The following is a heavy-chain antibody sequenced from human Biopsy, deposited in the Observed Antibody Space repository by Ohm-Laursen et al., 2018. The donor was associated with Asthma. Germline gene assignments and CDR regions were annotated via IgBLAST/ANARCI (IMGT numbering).Heavy chain of an antibody. Sequence: PSDTLSLTCRVSGGSMTPTSHYWDWIRQAPGKGLEWIGYISYGGKTSYNPSLKNRVTISRDTSKNQFSLRLTSVTAADTAVYFCARRITIFGVVQKDHGMDAWGQGTTVIVSS. J-gene: IGHJ6*02. CDR2: ISYGGKT. V-gene: IGHV4-39*01. CDR1: GGSMTPTSHY. D-gene: IGHD3-3*01. CDR3: ARRITIFGVVQKDHGMDA.